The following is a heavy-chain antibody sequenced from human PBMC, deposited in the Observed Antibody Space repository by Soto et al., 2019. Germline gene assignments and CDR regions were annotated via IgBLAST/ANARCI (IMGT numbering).Heavy chain of an antibody. D-gene: IGHD3-16*01. V-gene: IGHV4-59*01. Sequence: SETLSLTCTVSGGSISSYYWSWIRQPPGKGLEWIGFIYYSGSTNYNPSHKSRVTISVDTSKNQFSLKLSSVTAADSAVYYCARDLGGWFDPWGQGTLVTVSS. CDR2: IYYSGST. CDR3: ARDLGGWFDP. J-gene: IGHJ5*02. CDR1: GGSISSYY.